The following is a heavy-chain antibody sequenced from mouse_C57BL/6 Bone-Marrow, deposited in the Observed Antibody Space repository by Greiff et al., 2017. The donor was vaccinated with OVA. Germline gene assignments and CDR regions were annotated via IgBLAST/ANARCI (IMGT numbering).Heavy chain of an antibody. CDR1: GYSITSGYY. D-gene: IGHD2-5*01. V-gene: IGHV3-6*01. J-gene: IGHJ3*01. Sequence: EVKLMESGPGLVKPSQSLSLTCSVTGYSITSGYYWNWIRQFPGNQLEWMGYISYDGSNNYNPSLKNRISITRDTSKNQFFLKLKSVTTEDTATYYGARDFYSYYSNTWFAYWGQGTLVTVSA. CDR3: ARDFYSYYSNTWFAY. CDR2: ISYDGSN.